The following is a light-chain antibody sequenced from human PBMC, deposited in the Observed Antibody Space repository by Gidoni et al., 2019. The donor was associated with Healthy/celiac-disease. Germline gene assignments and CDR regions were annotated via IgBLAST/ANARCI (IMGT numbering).Light chain of an antibody. V-gene: IGKV1-5*03. CDR3: QQYDSYSVA. CDR1: QSIGSW. Sequence: DIQLTQSPSTLPASVGERVTIPCRASQSIGSWLAWYQQKPGKPPKLLIYKASTLDSGVPSRFSGSGSGTEFTLTISSLQPDDFATYYCQQYDSYSVAFGQGTRLEIK. CDR2: KAS. J-gene: IGKJ5*01.